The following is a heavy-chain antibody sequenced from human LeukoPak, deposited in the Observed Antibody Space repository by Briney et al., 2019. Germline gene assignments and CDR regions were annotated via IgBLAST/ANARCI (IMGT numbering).Heavy chain of an antibody. V-gene: IGHV3-11*04. Sequence: AGTLRLSCAASGFTFSDYYMGWLRQAPGQEWVWGINISSSGSTIYYADSVKGRFTISRDNSKNTLYLQMNSLRAEDTAVYYCAMPGYSSSWPFPFDYWGQGTLVTVSS. D-gene: IGHD6-13*01. CDR3: AMPGYSSSWPFPFDY. J-gene: IGHJ4*02. CDR1: GFTFSDYY. CDR2: ISSSGSTI.